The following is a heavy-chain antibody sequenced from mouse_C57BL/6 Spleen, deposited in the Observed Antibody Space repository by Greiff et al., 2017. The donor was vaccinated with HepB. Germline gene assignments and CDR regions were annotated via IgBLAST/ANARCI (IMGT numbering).Heavy chain of an antibody. CDR1: GYSFTGYY. D-gene: IGHD3-2*02. CDR2: INPSTGGT. V-gene: IGHV1-42*01. Sequence: VQLQQSGPELVKPGASVKISCKASGYSFTGYYMNWVTQSPEKSLEWIGEINPSTGGTTYNQKFKAKATLTVDKSSSTAYMQLKSLTSEDSAVYYCARDSSGYGFAYWGQGTLVTVSA. CDR3: ARDSSGYGFAY. J-gene: IGHJ3*01.